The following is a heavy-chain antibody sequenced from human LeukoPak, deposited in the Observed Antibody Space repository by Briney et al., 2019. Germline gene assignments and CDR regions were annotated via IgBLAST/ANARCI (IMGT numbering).Heavy chain of an antibody. CDR1: GYTFTGYY. D-gene: IGHD3-22*01. J-gene: IGHJ6*03. Sequence: ASVKVSCKASGYTFTGYYMHWVRQAPGQGLEWMGWINPNSGGTNYAQKFQGWVTMTRDTSTSTVYMELSSLRSEDTAVYYCARDTIDSLAGYYYYMDVWGKGTTVTVSS. CDR2: INPNSGGT. CDR3: ARDTIDSLAGYYYYMDV. V-gene: IGHV1-2*04.